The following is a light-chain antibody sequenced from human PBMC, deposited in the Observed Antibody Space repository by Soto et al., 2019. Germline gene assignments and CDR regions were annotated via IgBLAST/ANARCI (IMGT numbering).Light chain of an antibody. CDR1: QSISSY. CDR2: AAS. Sequence: DIQMTQSPSSLSASVGDRVTITCRASQSISSYLNWYQQKPGKAPNLLIYAASSLQSGVPSRFSGSGSGTDFTLTISSXQPEDLATYYCQQSYNTPRTFGQGTKVDIK. V-gene: IGKV1-39*01. J-gene: IGKJ2*02. CDR3: QQSYNTPRT.